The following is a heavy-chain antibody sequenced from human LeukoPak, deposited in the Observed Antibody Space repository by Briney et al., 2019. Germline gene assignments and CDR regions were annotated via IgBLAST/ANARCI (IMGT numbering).Heavy chain of an antibody. CDR3: AKSSRVRTGGTDY. CDR1: AFTVSSYA. CDR2: ISGSGGST. J-gene: IGHJ4*02. D-gene: IGHD1-1*01. V-gene: IGHV3-23*01. Sequence: GGSLRLSWAASAFTVSSYAMRWGRQAPGKGLEWVSTISGSGGSTYYADSVKGRFTISRDNSKNTLYLQMNSLRAEDKAAYYCAKSSRVRTGGTDYWGQGTLVAVSS.